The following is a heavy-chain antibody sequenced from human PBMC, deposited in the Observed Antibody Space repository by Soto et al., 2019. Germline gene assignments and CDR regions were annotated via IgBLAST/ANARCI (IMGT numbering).Heavy chain of an antibody. D-gene: IGHD6-19*01. CDR2: ISAYNGNT. CDR1: GYTFTSYG. V-gene: IGHV1-18*04. CDR3: SRAGIAVASCFDY. Sequence: ASVNVSCKASGYTFTSYGISWVRQAPVQGLEWMGWISAYNGNTNYAQKLQGRVTMTTDTSTSTAYMALRSLRSDDTAVYYCSRAGIAVASCFDYWGQGTLVIFSS. J-gene: IGHJ4*02.